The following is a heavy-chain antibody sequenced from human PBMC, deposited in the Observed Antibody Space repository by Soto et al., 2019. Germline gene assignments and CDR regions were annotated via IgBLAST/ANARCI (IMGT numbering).Heavy chain of an antibody. CDR3: AKDRRYCSSTSCYHYYYYYMDV. V-gene: IGHV3-53*04. CDR2: IYSGGST. Sequence: GGSLRLSCAASGFTVSSNYMSWVRQAPGKGLEWVSVIYSGGSTYYADSVKGRFTISRHNSKNTLYLQMNSLRAEDTAVYYCAKDRRYCSSTSCYHYYYYYMDVWGKGTTVTVSS. J-gene: IGHJ6*03. CDR1: GFTVSSNY. D-gene: IGHD2-2*01.